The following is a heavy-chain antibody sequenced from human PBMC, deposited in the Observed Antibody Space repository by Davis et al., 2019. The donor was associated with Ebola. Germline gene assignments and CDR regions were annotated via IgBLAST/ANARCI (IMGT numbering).Heavy chain of an antibody. V-gene: IGHV1-69*13. Sequence: AASVTVSCKASGGTFSSFAVSWVRQAPGQGLEWMGGIIPIFRSPNYAQKFQGRVTITADESTKTVYMELSSLRSDDTAVYYCARVRTGYYYDSSDSPSWFDPWGQGTRVTVSS. CDR3: ARVRTGYYYDSSDSPSWFDP. D-gene: IGHD3-22*01. J-gene: IGHJ5*02. CDR2: IIPIFRSP. CDR1: GGTFSSFA.